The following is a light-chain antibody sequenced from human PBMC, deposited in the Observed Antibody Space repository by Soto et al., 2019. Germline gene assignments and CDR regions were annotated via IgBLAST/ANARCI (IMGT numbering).Light chain of an antibody. CDR3: QSYDSSSHVV. Sequence: NFMLTQPHSVSESPGKTVTISCTRSSGSIASNYVQWYQQRPGSAPTTVIYDDNQRPSGVPDRFSGSIDSSSNSASLTISGLKTEDEAYYYCQSYDSSSHVVFGGGTKLTVL. J-gene: IGLJ2*01. CDR2: DDN. CDR1: SGSIASNY. V-gene: IGLV6-57*04.